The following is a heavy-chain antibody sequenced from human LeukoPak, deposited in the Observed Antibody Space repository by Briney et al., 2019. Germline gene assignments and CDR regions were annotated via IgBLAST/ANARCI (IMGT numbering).Heavy chain of an antibody. J-gene: IGHJ4*02. CDR1: GFTFSSYG. CDR3: ASLDGSSSSGGDY. Sequence: GALRLSCAASGFTFSSYGMHWVRQAPGKGLEWVAVIWYDGSNKYYADSVKGRFTISRDNSKNTLYLQMNSLRAEDTAVYYCASLDGSSSSGGDYWGQGTLVTVSS. V-gene: IGHV3-33*01. D-gene: IGHD6-13*01. CDR2: IWYDGSNK.